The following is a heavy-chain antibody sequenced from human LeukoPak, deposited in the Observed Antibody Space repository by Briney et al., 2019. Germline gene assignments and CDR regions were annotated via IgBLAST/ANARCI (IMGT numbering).Heavy chain of an antibody. J-gene: IGHJ3*02. D-gene: IGHD3-9*01. CDR3: ARGDHVLRYFDWLLKGDAFDI. CDR2: IIPIFGTA. CDR1: GGTFSSYA. V-gene: IGHV1-69*05. Sequence: ASVKVSCKASGGTFSSYAISWVRQAPGQGLEWMGGIIPIFGTANYAQKFQGRVTITTDESTSTAYMELSSLRSEDTAVYYCARGDHVLRYFDWLLKGDAFDIWGQGTMVTVSS.